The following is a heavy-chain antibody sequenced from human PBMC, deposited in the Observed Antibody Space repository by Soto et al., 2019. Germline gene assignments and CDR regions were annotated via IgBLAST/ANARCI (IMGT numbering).Heavy chain of an antibody. Sequence: SETLSLTCTVSGGSVSSGSYYWSWIRQPPGKGLEWIGYIYYSGSTNYNPSLKSRVTISVDTSKNQFSLKLSSVTAADTAIYFCARLVYGTRLNYMYFDFWGQGALVTVSS. CDR3: ARLVYGTRLNYMYFDF. CDR2: IYYSGST. D-gene: IGHD2-8*01. V-gene: IGHV4-61*01. CDR1: GGSVSSGSYY. J-gene: IGHJ4*02.